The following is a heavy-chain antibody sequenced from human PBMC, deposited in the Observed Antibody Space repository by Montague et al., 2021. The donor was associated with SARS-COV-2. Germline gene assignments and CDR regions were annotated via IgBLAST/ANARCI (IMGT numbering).Heavy chain of an antibody. Sequence: SETLSLTCTVSGGSISSSSYYWGWIRQPPGKGLEWIGGIYYSGSTCYNPSLKSRVTISVDTSKNQFSLKLGSVTAADTAVYDCARDQGYNWNYYYYYGMDVWGQGTTVTVSS. D-gene: IGHD1-20*01. CDR1: GGSISSSSYY. CDR2: IYYSGST. CDR3: ARDQGYNWNYYYYYGMDV. J-gene: IGHJ6*02. V-gene: IGHV4-39*07.